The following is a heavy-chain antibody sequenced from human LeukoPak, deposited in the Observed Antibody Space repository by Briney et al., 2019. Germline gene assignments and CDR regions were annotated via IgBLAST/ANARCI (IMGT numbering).Heavy chain of an antibody. CDR2: ISWGSSRI. CDR3: AKDGDYGDDYFDY. CDR1: GFTFEKSA. Sequence: GRSLRLSCAASGFTFEKSAMHWVRQAPGQGLEWVSGISWGSSRIDYADSVKGRFTISRDNAKNSLYLQMNSLRAEDTASYYCAKDGDYGDDYFDYWGQGTLVTVSS. V-gene: IGHV3-9*01. D-gene: IGHD4-17*01. J-gene: IGHJ4*02.